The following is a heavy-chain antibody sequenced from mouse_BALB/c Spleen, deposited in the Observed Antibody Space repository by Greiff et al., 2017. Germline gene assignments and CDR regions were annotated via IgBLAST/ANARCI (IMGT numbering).Heavy chain of an antibody. CDR3: ARGGYDAMDY. CDR2: ISSGGST. J-gene: IGHJ4*01. D-gene: IGHD2-10*02. V-gene: IGHV5-6-5*01. CDR1: GFTFSSYA. Sequence: EVQVVESGGGLVKPGGSLKLSCAASGFTFSSYAMSWVRQTPEKRLEWVASISSGGSTYYPDSVKGRFTISSDNARNILYLQMSSLRSEDTAMYYCARGGYDAMDYWGQGTSVTVSS.